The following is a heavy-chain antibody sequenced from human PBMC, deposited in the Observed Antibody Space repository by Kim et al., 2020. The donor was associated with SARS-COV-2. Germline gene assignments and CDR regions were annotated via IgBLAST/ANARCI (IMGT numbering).Heavy chain of an antibody. V-gene: IGHV1-69*02. CDR2: GIA. CDR3: ATSHDWFDP. Sequence: GIANYAQKVQGRVTITADKSTSTAYMELSSLRSEETAVYYCATSHDWFDPWGQGTLVTVSS. J-gene: IGHJ5*02.